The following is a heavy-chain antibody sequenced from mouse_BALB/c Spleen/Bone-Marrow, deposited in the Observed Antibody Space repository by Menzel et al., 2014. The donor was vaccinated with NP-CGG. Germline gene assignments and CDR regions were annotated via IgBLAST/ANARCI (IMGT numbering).Heavy chain of an antibody. Sequence: YTFTSYWMHWVKQRPGQGLEWIGNIYPGSGSTNYDEKFKSKATLTVDTSSSTAYMQLSSLTSEDSAVYYCTLRWSYYAMDYWGQGTSVTVSS. D-gene: IGHD2-3*01. J-gene: IGHJ4*01. CDR1: YTFTSYW. CDR3: TLRWSYYAMDY. V-gene: IGHV1S22*01. CDR2: IYPGSGST.